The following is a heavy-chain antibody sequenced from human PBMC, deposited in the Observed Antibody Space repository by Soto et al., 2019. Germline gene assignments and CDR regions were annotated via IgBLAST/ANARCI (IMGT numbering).Heavy chain of an antibody. CDR1: GGTFSSYA. CDR2: IIPIFGTA. D-gene: IGHD6-13*01. CDR3: ARGGGIAAAGTYYYYGMDV. J-gene: IGHJ6*02. V-gene: IGHV1-69*01. Sequence: QVQLVQSGAEVKKPGSSVKVSCKASGGTFSSYAISWVRQAPGQGLEWMGGIIPIFGTANYAQKVQGRVTITADESTSTAYMELSSLRSEDTAVYYCARGGGIAAAGTYYYYGMDVWGQGTTVTVSS.